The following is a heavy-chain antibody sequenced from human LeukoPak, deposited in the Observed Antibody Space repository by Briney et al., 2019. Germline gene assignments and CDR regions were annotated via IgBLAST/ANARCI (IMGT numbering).Heavy chain of an antibody. D-gene: IGHD2-15*01. CDR1: GFTFSSYG. CDR2: ISNDGGDR. J-gene: IGHJ4*02. Sequence: GRSLRLSCAASGFTFSSYGMHWVRQAPGKGLEWVAVISNDGGDRKYADSVKGRFTISRDNSKNTLYLQMNSLSVEDTAVYHCAKDGDVGGAAYFFDYWGQGTLVTVSS. V-gene: IGHV3-30*18. CDR3: AKDGDVGGAAYFFDY.